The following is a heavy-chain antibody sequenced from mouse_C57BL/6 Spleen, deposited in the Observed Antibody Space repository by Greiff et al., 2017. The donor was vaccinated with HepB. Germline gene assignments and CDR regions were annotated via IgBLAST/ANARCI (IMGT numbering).Heavy chain of an antibody. Sequence: EVKLVESGPELVKPGASVKIPCKASGYTFTDYNMDWVKQSHGKSLEWIGDINPNNGGTIYNQKFKGKATLTVDKSSSTAYMELRSLTPEDTAVYYCARYPLFAYWGQGTLVTVSA. CDR2: INPNNGGT. CDR1: GYTFTDYN. V-gene: IGHV1-18*01. J-gene: IGHJ3*01. CDR3: ARYPLFAY.